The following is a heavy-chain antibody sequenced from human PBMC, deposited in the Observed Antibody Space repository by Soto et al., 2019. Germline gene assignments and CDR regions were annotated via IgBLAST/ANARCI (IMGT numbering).Heavy chain of an antibody. CDR1: VCTFSSYS. CDR3: ARGYSSSSFDY. D-gene: IGHD6-6*01. J-gene: IGHJ4*02. Sequence: VHVSRKPSVCTFSSYSISWLRQAPGQVLEWMGGIIPIFCTAHDAQKFQGRVTITADESTSTAYMELSSLRSEDTASYYCARGYSSSSFDYWGQRTLVTVSS. CDR2: IIPIFCTA. V-gene: IGHV1-69*13.